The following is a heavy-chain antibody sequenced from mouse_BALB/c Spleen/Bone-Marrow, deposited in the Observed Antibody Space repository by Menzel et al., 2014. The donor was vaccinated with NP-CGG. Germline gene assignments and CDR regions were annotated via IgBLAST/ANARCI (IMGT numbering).Heavy chain of an antibody. J-gene: IGHJ4*01. Sequence: QVQLKESGPGLVQPSQSLSITCTVSGFSLTTYGVHRVRQSPGKGLEWLGVIWSGGSIDYNAAFISRLSISKDNSKSQVFFKMNSLQPNDTATYYCARNGAMDYWGQGTSVTVSS. CDR3: ARNGAMDY. CDR1: GFSLTTYG. CDR2: IWSGGSI. V-gene: IGHV2-2*02.